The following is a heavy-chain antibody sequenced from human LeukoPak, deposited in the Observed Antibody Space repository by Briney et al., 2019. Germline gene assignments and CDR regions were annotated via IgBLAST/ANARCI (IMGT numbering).Heavy chain of an antibody. Sequence: SGTLSLTCTVSGGSISSYYWSWIRQPPGKGLEWIGYIYYSGSTNYNPSLKSRVTISVETSKNQFSLKLSSVTAADTAVYYCARVTGYMIEDYFDYWGQGTLVTVSS. CDR3: ARVTGYMIEDYFDY. J-gene: IGHJ4*02. CDR2: IYYSGST. V-gene: IGHV4-59*01. CDR1: GGSISSYY. D-gene: IGHD3-22*01.